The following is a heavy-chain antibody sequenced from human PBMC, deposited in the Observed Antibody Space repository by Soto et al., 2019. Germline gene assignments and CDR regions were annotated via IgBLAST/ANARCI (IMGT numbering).Heavy chain of an antibody. J-gene: IGHJ3*01. CDR3: VRDDRWAFDF. CDR2: ISIGSGSI. V-gene: IGHV3-48*02. D-gene: IGHD3-22*01. CDR1: GFTFSNYA. Sequence: ESGGGLVQPGGSLRVSCAASGFTFSNYAMNWVRQAPGKGLEWVSYISIGSGSIFYADSVKGRFTISRDDAKNSLYLQMNTLGDEDTAVYYCVRDDRWAFDFWGQGTMVTVSS.